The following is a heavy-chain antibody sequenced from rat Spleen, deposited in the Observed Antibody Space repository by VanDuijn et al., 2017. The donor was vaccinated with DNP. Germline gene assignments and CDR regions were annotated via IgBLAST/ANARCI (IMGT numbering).Heavy chain of an antibody. CDR2: ITYDGGRS. CDR1: GFTFSDYY. D-gene: IGHD1-1*01. V-gene: IGHV5-22*01. J-gene: IGHJ3*01. CDR3: ARPMDYYSGGFAY. Sequence: EVQLVESGGGLVQPGRSLKLSCAASGFTFSDYYMAWVRQAPTKGLEWIAYITYDGGRSYYGDSVKGRFTISRDNAESTLSLQMNSLRSEDMATYYCARPMDYYSGGFAYWGQGTLVTVSS.